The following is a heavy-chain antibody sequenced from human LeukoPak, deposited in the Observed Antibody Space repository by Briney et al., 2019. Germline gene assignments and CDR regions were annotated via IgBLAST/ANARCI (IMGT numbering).Heavy chain of an antibody. J-gene: IGHJ4*02. D-gene: IGHD4-17*01. Sequence: SETLSLTCAVSGFSISSGYYWGWIRQPPGKGLGWIGSIFHSGSTFYNPSLKSRVTISVDTSRNQFSLKLSSVTAADTAVYYCARHYGLNYFDYWGQGTLVTVSS. CDR2: IFHSGST. V-gene: IGHV4-38-2*01. CDR1: GFSISSGYY. CDR3: ARHYGLNYFDY.